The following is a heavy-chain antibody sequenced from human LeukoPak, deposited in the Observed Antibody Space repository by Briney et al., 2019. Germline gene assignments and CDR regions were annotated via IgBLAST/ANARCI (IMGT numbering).Heavy chain of an antibody. D-gene: IGHD1-26*01. Sequence: GGSLRLSCTASGFSFSGYWMSWVRQAPGKGLEWVANINQDGSAQYYVDSVKGQFTISRDNAKNSLYLQMNSLRAEDTAVYYCARELSIVGATPGYYMDVWGKGTTVTVSS. CDR2: INQDGSAQ. CDR1: GFSFSGYW. J-gene: IGHJ6*03. V-gene: IGHV3-7*01. CDR3: ARELSIVGATPGYYMDV.